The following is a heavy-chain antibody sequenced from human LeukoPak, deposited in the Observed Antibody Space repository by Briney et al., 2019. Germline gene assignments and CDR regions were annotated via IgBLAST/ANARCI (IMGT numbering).Heavy chain of an antibody. CDR2: INPNSGDT. CDR3: ARGDNYDILTGYQTPSHLSDY. D-gene: IGHD3-9*01. CDR1: GYTFTSYY. J-gene: IGHJ4*02. Sequence: ASVKVSCKPSGYTFTSYYMHWVRQASGQGLEWMGWINPNSGDTNFAQKFQGRVTMTRDTSISTAYMELSRLRSDDTAVYYCARGDNYDILTGYQTPSHLSDYWGQGTLVTVSS. V-gene: IGHV1-2*02.